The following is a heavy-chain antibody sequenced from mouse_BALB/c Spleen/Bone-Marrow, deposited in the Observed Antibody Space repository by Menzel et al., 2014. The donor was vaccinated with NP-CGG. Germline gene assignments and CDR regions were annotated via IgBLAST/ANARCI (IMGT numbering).Heavy chain of an antibody. CDR1: GYTFTSYW. CDR3: TRDDGGFAY. CDR2: IYPSDSYT. V-gene: IGHV1-69*02. Sequence: VQLQQSGTDLVRPGASVKLSCKASGYTFTSYWINWVKQRPGQGLEWIGNIYPSDSYTNYNQKFKDKATLTVDKSSSTAYMHLSSPTSEDSAVYYCTRDDGGFAYWGKGTLVTVSA. J-gene: IGHJ3*01. D-gene: IGHD1-1*02.